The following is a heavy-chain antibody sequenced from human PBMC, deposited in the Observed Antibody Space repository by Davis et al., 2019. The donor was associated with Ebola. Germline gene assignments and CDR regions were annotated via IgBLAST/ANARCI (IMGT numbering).Heavy chain of an antibody. CDR3: ARMGKSYYDSLWDY. Sequence: GESLKISCKGSDNTFTNYWIGWVRQMPGKGLEWMGIIYPGDSDTRYSPSFRGQVTISADKSFSTAYLQCSGLKASDTAMYYCARMGKSYYDSLWDYWGQGTLVTVSS. D-gene: IGHD3-10*01. CDR2: IYPGDSDT. V-gene: IGHV5-51*01. J-gene: IGHJ4*02. CDR1: DNTFTNYW.